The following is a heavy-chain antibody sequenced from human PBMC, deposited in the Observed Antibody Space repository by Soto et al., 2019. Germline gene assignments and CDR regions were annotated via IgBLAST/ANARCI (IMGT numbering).Heavy chain of an antibody. V-gene: IGHV1-2*02. Sequence: QVQLVQSGAEVKKPGASVKVSCKASGYTFTGYYMHWVRQAPGQGLEWMGWINPNSGGTNYAQKYQRRLTMTRDTSISTAYMELSRLRSDDTAVYYCARVLSHCSGGSCYLPFDYWGQGTLVTVSS. CDR1: GYTFTGYY. CDR2: INPNSGGT. J-gene: IGHJ4*02. CDR3: ARVLSHCSGGSCYLPFDY. D-gene: IGHD2-15*01.